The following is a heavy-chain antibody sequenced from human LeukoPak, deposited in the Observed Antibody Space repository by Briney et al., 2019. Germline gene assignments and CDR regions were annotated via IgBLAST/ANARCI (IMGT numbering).Heavy chain of an antibody. CDR2: VNTDGSEK. V-gene: IGHV3-7*05. CDR1: GFMFSNQL. J-gene: IGHJ4*02. CDR3: ASQEYSLFDY. Sequence: PGGSLILSCATSGFMFSNQLITSVRQTPGKVLEWVPNVNTDGSEKGYADSVRGRFTTTRDNAKNSFYLQMNSLRAEDTAVYECASQEYSLFDYWGQGTLVTVSS. D-gene: IGHD5-18*01.